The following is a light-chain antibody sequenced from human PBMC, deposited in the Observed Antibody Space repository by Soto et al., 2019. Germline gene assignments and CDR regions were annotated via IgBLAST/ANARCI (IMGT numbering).Light chain of an antibody. J-gene: IGLJ1*01. CDR2: EVS. V-gene: IGLV2-14*01. CDR1: SSDVGGYNY. Sequence: QPVLTQPASVSGSPGQSITISCTGTSSDVGGYNYVSWYQQHPGKAPKLMIYEVSNRPSGVSNRFSGSKSGNTASLTISGLQAEDEADYYCSSYTSSSPFVFGTGTKVTVL. CDR3: SSYTSSSPFV.